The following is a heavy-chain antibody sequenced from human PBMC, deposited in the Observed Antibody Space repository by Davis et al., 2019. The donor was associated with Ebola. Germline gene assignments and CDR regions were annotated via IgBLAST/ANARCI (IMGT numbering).Heavy chain of an antibody. CDR3: ARDMRLEGAVDY. CDR1: GFTFSNAW. D-gene: IGHD1-26*01. J-gene: IGHJ4*02. CDR2: ISGSGGST. Sequence: GESLKISCAASGFTFSNAWMSWVRQAPGKGLEWVSAISGSGGSTYYADSVKGRFTISRDNSKNTLYLQMNSLRAEDTAVYYCARDMRLEGAVDYWGQGTLVTVSS. V-gene: IGHV3-23*01.